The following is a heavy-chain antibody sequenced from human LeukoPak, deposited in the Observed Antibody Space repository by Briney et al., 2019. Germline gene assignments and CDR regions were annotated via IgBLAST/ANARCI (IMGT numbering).Heavy chain of an antibody. D-gene: IGHD2-2*01. CDR2: INPSGGST. J-gene: IGHJ6*03. CDR3: ARTGEDCSSTSCLTPYYYYYYMDV. Sequence: ASVKVSCKASGYTFTSYYMHWVRQAPGQGLEWMGIINPSGGSTSYAQKFQGRVTITADESTSTAYMELSSLRSEDTAVYYCARTGEDCSSTSCLTPYYYYYYMDVWGKGTTVTISS. V-gene: IGHV1-46*01. CDR1: GYTFTSYY.